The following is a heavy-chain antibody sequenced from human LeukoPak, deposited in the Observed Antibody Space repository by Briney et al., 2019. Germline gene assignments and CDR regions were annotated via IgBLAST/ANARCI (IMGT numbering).Heavy chain of an antibody. V-gene: IGHV4-39*07. CDR2: IYYSGST. CDR3: ASSRAMVGHAFDI. J-gene: IGHJ3*02. D-gene: IGHD5-18*01. Sequence: PSETLSLTCTVSGGSISSSSYYWGWIRQPPGKGLEWIGSIYYSGSTYYNTSLKSRVTISVDTSKNQFSLKLSSVTAADTAVYYCASSRAMVGHAFDIWGQGTVVTVSS. CDR1: GGSISSSSYY.